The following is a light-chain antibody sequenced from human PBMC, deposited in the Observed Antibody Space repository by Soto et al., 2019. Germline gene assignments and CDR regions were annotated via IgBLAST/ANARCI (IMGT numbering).Light chain of an antibody. V-gene: IGLV2-14*03. Sequence: QSALTQPASVSGSPGQSITISCTGTSDYFAAYKYVSWYQHHPGKAPKLVMSDVNDRPSGVSNRFSGSKSGNTASLTISGLQVEDEADYYCSSYTSSSTLEVVFGGGTKLTVL. CDR3: SSYTSSSTLEVV. CDR1: SDYFAAYKY. CDR2: DVN. J-gene: IGLJ2*01.